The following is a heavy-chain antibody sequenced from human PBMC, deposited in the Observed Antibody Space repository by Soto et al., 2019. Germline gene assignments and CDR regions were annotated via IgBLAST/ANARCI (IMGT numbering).Heavy chain of an antibody. CDR1: GGSISSGDYY. Sequence: QVQLQESGPGLVKPSQTLSLTCTVSGGSISSGDYYWSWIRQPPGKGLEWIGYIYYSGSTYYNPSLKSRVTIPVDTSKNQFSLKLSSVTAADTAVYYGARAYYYDGSGRLPRDYWGQGTLVTVSS. D-gene: IGHD3-22*01. J-gene: IGHJ4*02. CDR2: IYYSGST. CDR3: ARAYYYDGSGRLPRDY. V-gene: IGHV4-30-4*01.